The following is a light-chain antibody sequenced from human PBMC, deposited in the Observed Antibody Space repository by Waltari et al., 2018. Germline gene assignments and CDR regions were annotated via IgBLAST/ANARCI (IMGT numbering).Light chain of an antibody. J-gene: IGLJ3*02. Sequence: QSALTQPASVSGSPGQSTTISCTGTSSDIGTSTYVPWYQQYPGKAPKLMIHGVTNRPSGVSDRFSGSKSGNTASLTISGLQAEDEAVYYCCSYARSRTLLFGGGTELTVL. V-gene: IGLV2-23*01. CDR1: SSDIGTSTY. CDR3: CSYARSRTLL. CDR2: GVT.